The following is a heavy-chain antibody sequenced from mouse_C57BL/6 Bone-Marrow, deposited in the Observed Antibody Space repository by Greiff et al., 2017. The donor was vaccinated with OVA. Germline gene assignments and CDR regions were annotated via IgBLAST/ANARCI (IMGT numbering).Heavy chain of an antibody. CDR2: IYPSSGNT. V-gene: IGHV1-81*01. CDR3: ARWRGKDVGYFDD. J-gene: IGHJ1*03. Sequence: QVQLQQSGAELARPGASVKLSCKASGYTFTSYCIRWVKQSTGQGLEWIGEIYPSSGNTYYNEKFKGKATLTADKSSSTAYMELRSLTSEDSAVYYCARWRGKDVGYFDDWGKGTTVTVSS. CDR1: GYTFTSYC.